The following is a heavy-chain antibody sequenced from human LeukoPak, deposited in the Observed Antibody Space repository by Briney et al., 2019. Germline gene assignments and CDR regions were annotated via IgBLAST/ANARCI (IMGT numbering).Heavy chain of an antibody. CDR1: GFTFSSYA. D-gene: IGHD6-19*01. CDR3: AKASLEQWLFDY. V-gene: IGHV3-23*01. CDR2: ISGSGGST. J-gene: IGHJ4*02. Sequence: QAGGSLRLSCAASGFTFSSYAMSWVRQAPGKGLEWVSAISGSGGSTYYADSVKGRFTISRDNSKNTLYLQMNSLRAEDTAVYYCAKASLEQWLFDYWGQGTLVTVSS.